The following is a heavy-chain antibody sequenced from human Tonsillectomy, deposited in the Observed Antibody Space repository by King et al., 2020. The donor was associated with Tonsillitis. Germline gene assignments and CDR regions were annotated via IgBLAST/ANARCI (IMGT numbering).Heavy chain of an antibody. Sequence: LQLQESGPGLVKPSETLSLTCTVSGGSLSASTYYWGWIRQPPGKGLEWIGSIYYSGSTYYNPSLKSRVTISVDTSKNQFSLKLSSVTAADTAVYYCAILVLNAIAAAETGDIWGQGTMVTVSS. CDR2: IYYSGST. D-gene: IGHD6-13*01. V-gene: IGHV4-39*01. CDR3: AILVLNAIAAAETGDI. J-gene: IGHJ3*02. CDR1: GGSLSASTYY.